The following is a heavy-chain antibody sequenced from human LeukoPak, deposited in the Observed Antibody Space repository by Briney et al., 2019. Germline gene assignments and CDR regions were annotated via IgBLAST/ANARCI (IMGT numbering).Heavy chain of an antibody. J-gene: IGHJ6*03. CDR3: ARGGFWSGYLSYYYMDV. V-gene: IGHV4-30-2*01. CDR2: IYHSGST. D-gene: IGHD3-3*01. Sequence: PSQTLSLTCTVSGGSISSGGYYWSWIRQPPGKGLEWIGYIYHSGSTYYNPSLKSRVTISVDRSKNQFSLKLSSVTAADTAVYYCARGGFWSGYLSYYYMDVWGKGTTVTVSS. CDR1: GGSISSGGYY.